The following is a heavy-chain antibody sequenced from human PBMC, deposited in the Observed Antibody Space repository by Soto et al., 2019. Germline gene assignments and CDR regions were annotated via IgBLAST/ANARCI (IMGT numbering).Heavy chain of an antibody. CDR1: GGSISSYY. J-gene: IGHJ4*02. V-gene: IGHV4-59*08. Sequence: SETLSLTCTVSGGSISSYYWSWIRQPPGKGLEWIGDIYYSGSTNYNPSLKSRVTISVDTSKNQFSLKLSSVTAADTAVYYCARTLRDIAAYFDYWGQGTLVTVSS. CDR2: IYYSGST. CDR3: ARTLRDIAAYFDY. D-gene: IGHD6-13*01.